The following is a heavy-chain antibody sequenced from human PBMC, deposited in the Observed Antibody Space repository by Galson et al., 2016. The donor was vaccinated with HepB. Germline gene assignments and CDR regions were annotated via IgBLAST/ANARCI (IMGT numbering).Heavy chain of an antibody. CDR3: ARIHLNALSGRPDAFDV. D-gene: IGHD1-26*01. V-gene: IGHV2-26*02. CDR2: IFWNDEE. Sequence: ALVKPTQTLTLTCTVSGFSLSSARMGVSWIRQPPGKALEWLAQIFWNDEESYSTSLKSRLTISKDTSKNQVVLSMTNMDPVDTATYYCARIHLNALSGRPDAFDVWGQGTVVSVSS. CDR1: GFSLSSARMG. J-gene: IGHJ3*01.